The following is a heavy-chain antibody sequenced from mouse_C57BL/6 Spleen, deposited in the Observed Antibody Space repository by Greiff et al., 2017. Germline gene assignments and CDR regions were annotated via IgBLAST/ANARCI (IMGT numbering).Heavy chain of an antibody. D-gene: IGHD1-1*02. CDR3: ARQGYYGPYAMDY. CDR2: ISGGGGNT. Sequence: EVHLVESEGGLVQPGSSMKLSCTASGFTFSSYTMSWVRQTPEKRLEWVATISGGGGNTSSPDSVHGRFTISRDNAKKTLYLQMSSLRSEDTALYYWARQGYYGPYAMDYWGQGTSVTVSS. CDR1: GFTFSSYT. V-gene: IGHV5-9*01. J-gene: IGHJ4*01.